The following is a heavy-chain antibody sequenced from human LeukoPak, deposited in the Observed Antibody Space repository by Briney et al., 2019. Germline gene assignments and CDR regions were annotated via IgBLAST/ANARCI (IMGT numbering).Heavy chain of an antibody. V-gene: IGHV4-4*02. CDR2: IYLYGTT. J-gene: IGHJ4*02. CDR1: IGSISSSKW. D-gene: IGHD3-10*01. Sequence: SETLSLTCSVSIGSISSSKWWSWVRQSPVKGLEWIGEIYLYGTTNYNPSFTSRVTMSVDRSRNQFSLKLTSVTAADTAVYYCARDRVRGIIMTPYFHYWGQGTLVTVSS. CDR3: ARDRVRGIIMTPYFHY.